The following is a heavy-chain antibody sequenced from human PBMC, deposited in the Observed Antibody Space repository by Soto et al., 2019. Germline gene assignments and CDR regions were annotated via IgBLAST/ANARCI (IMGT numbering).Heavy chain of an antibody. Sequence: GSLRLSCAASGFTFSSYWMHWVRRAPGKGLVWVSRINSDGGTTTYADSVKGRFTISRDNAKNTLFLQMNSLRAEDTAVYFCARVATGRYNWFDPWGQGTLVTVAS. V-gene: IGHV3-74*01. CDR1: GFTFSSYW. J-gene: IGHJ5*02. D-gene: IGHD1-1*01. CDR3: ARVATGRYNWFDP. CDR2: INSDGGTT.